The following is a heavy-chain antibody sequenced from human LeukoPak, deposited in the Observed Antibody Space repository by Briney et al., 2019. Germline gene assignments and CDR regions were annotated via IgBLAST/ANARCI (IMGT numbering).Heavy chain of an antibody. CDR3: VREGGDLLCLLAWLSDVAPWLDP. D-gene: IGHD3-3*01. V-gene: IGHV4-38-2*02. CDR2: IYHSGST. Sequence: LETLSLSCTVSGYSISSGYSGGWTRQPPGKGLEWIGTIYHSGSTYYNPSLKSRVTISLDTSKNQFSLQLSSVTPADAAVYYRVREGGDLLCLLAWLSDVAPWLDPRGQGTLVTVSS. J-gene: IGHJ5*02. CDR1: GYSISSGYS.